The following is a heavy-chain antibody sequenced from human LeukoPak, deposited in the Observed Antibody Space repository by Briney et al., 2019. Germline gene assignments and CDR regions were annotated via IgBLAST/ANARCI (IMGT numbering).Heavy chain of an antibody. D-gene: IGHD6-19*01. V-gene: IGHV3-30*03. CDR3: ARELQWLVLGY. CDR1: GFTFSSYC. J-gene: IGHJ4*02. CDR2: ISYDGSNK. Sequence: GRSLRLSCASSGFTFSSYCMHWVRQAPGKGLEWVAVISYDGSNKYYADSVKGRFTISRDNSKNTLYLQMNSLRAEDTAVYYCARELQWLVLGYWGQGTLVTVSS.